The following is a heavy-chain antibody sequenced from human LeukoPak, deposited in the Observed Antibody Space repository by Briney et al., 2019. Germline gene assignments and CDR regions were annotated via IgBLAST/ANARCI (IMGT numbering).Heavy chain of an antibody. Sequence: GGSLRLSCAASGFTSTNYAMGWVRQAPGEGLEWVSGISGSGGSTYYADSVGRFSISRDNSKNTLYLQMTSLRAEDTAVYYCGKEGRGMGAATIDYWGQGTLVTVSS. CDR2: ISGSGGST. CDR1: GFTSTNYA. V-gene: IGHV3-23*01. D-gene: IGHD1-26*01. J-gene: IGHJ4*02. CDR3: GKEGRGMGAATIDY.